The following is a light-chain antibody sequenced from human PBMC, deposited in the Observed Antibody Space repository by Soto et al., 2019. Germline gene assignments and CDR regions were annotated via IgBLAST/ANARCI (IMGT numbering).Light chain of an antibody. CDR3: CSYAGSSAFV. CDR1: SSDVGSYNL. CDR2: EVN. J-gene: IGLJ2*01. V-gene: IGLV2-23*02. Sequence: QSALTQPASVSGSPGQSITISCTGTSSDVGSYNLVSWYQQHPGKAPKLMIYEVNKWPSGVSNRFSGSKSGNTASLTISGLQAEDEADYYCCSYAGSSAFVFGGGTKVTVL.